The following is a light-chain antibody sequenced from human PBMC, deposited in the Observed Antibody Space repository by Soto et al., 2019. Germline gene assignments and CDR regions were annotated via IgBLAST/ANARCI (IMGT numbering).Light chain of an antibody. V-gene: IGLV2-14*01. CDR1: SSDVCGYNY. Sequence: QSALTQPASLSGSPGQSITIACTGTSSDVCGYNYVSLYQQHPFKAPKLMIYEVSNRHSGVSNRFSGSKSGNTASLTICGLQAEDEDDYSCRSYLSTSPRVFGTGTTVTVL. J-gene: IGLJ1*01. CDR2: EVS. CDR3: RSYLSTSPRV.